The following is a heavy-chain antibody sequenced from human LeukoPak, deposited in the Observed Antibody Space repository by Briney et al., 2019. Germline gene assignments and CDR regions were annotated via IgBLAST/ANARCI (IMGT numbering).Heavy chain of an antibody. CDR2: VNPNSGAK. Sequence: ASVKVSCTASGYTFIAYYMHWVRQAPGQGLEWMCWVNPNSGAKNYAQKFQGRVTMTRDTSLSTVYVELTWLTSDDTAVYYCARGVYYDSSGYYSDYWGQGTLVTVSS. D-gene: IGHD3-22*01. J-gene: IGHJ4*02. V-gene: IGHV1-2*02. CDR3: ARGVYYDSSGYYSDY. CDR1: GYTFIAYY.